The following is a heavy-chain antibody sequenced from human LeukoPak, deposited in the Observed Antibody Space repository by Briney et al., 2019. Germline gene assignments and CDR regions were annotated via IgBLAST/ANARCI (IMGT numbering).Heavy chain of an antibody. V-gene: IGHV4-61*02. D-gene: IGHD3-3*01. J-gene: IGHJ4*02. CDR3: ARGRITIFGVVLYFDY. CDR2: IYTSGST. Sequence: SQTLSLTCTVSGGSISSGSYYWSWIRQPAGKGLEWIGRIYTSGSTNYNPSLKSRVTISVDTSKNQFSLKLSSVTAADTAVYYCARGRITIFGVVLYFDYWGQGTLVTVSS. CDR1: GGSISSGSYY.